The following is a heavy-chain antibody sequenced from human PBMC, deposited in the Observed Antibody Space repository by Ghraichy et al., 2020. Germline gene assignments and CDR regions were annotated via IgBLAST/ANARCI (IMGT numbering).Heavy chain of an antibody. J-gene: IGHJ4*02. V-gene: IGHV1-2*02. CDR1: GYTLTGYY. CDR2: INPNNGGT. D-gene: IGHD2-15*01. Sequence: ASGKVSCKASGYTLTGYYMHWVRQAPGQGLEWMGWINPNNGGTNYAQKFQGRVTMTRDTSISTAYMELSSLISDDTAVYYCARGCSGGTCYWVHWGQGTLVTVSS. CDR3: ARGCSGGTCYWVH.